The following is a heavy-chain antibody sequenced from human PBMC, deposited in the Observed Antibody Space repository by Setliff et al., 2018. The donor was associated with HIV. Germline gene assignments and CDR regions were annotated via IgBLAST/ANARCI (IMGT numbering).Heavy chain of an antibody. CDR3: AKGIHFWSGYYDY. Sequence: GGSLRLSCAASGFTVRSNYMIWVRQAPGKGLEWVSVIYSGGNTYYADSVKGRFTISRDDSKNRLFLQMDSLRAEDTALYYCAKGIHFWSGYYDYWGQGTVVTVSS. V-gene: IGHV3-53*01. CDR1: GFTVRSNY. D-gene: IGHD3-3*02. CDR2: IYSGGNT. J-gene: IGHJ4*02.